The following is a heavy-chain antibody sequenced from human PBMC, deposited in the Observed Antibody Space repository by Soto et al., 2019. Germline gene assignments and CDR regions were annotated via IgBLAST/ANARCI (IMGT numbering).Heavy chain of an antibody. CDR1: GYTFSSYG. V-gene: IGHV3-30*18. CDR2: ISYDGSNK. Sequence: PGGSLRLSCAASGYTFSSYGMHWVRQAPGKGLEWVAVISYDGSNKYYADSVKGRFTISRDNSKNTLYLQMYSLRAEDTAVYYCAKDFNAYYTGYYFDYWGQGTLVTVSS. J-gene: IGHJ4*02. CDR3: AKDFNAYYTGYYFDY. D-gene: IGHD1-26*01.